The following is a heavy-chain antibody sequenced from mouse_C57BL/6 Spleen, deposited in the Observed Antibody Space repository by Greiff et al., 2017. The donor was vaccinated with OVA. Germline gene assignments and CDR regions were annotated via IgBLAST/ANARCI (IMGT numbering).Heavy chain of an antibody. D-gene: IGHD1-1*01. CDR1: GFTFSSYA. CDR3: TRDDGSGYFDY. Sequence: EVKLVESGEGLVKPGGSLKLSCAASGFTFSSYAMSWVRQTPEKRLEWVAYISSGGDYIYYADNVKGRFTISRDNARNTLYLQMSRLKSEDTAMYYCTRDDGSGYFDYWGQGTTLTVSA. V-gene: IGHV5-9-1*02. CDR2: ISSGGDYI. J-gene: IGHJ2*01.